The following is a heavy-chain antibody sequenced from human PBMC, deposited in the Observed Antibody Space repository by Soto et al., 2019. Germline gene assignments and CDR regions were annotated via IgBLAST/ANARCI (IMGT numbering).Heavy chain of an antibody. CDR1: GYTFSDSA. V-gene: IGHV1-18*04. CDR2: ISAYNGNT. CDR3: ARAGPRSTVYALILHWFDP. J-gene: IGHJ5*02. D-gene: IGHD2-8*01. Sequence: GTSVKVSCKASGYTFSDSAITWVRQAPGQGLEWMGWISAYNGNTKYAQKFQGRVTMTTDTSTNTAHMELRSLGSDDTAVYYCARAGPRSTVYALILHWFDPWGQGTRVTVSS.